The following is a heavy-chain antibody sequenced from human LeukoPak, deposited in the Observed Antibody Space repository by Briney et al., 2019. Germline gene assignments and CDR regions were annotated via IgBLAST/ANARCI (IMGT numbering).Heavy chain of an antibody. D-gene: IGHD1-26*01. V-gene: IGHV3-48*03. CDR3: ARDPYSGSYGDSYYYYMDV. Sequence: PGGSLRLSCAASGFTFSSYEMNWVRQAPGKGLEWVSYISSSGSTIYYADSVKGRFTISRDNAKNSLFLQMISLRAEDTAIYYCARDPYSGSYGDSYYYYMDVWGKGTTVTISS. CDR1: GFTFSSYE. CDR2: ISSSGSTI. J-gene: IGHJ6*03.